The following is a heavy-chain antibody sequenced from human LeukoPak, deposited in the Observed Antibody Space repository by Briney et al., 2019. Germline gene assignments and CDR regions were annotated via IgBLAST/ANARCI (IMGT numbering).Heavy chain of an antibody. D-gene: IGHD6-6*01. J-gene: IGHJ6*03. V-gene: IGHV3-53*01. CDR3: ASSSSSSIIYYYYYYMDV. CDR1: GFTVSSNY. Sequence: PGGSLRLSCAASGFTVSSNYMSWVRQAPGKGLEWVSVIYSGGSTYYADSVKGRFTISRDNSKNTLYLQMNSLRAEDTAVYYCASSSSSSIIYYYYYYMDVWGKGTTVTVSS. CDR2: IYSGGST.